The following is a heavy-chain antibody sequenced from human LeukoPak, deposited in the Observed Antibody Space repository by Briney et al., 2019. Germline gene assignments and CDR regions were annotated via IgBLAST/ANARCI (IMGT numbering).Heavy chain of an antibody. CDR2: IYPGDSDT. Sequence: GESLKISYKGSGYSFTSYWIGWVRQMPGKGPEWMGIIYPGDSDTRYSPSFQGQVTISADKSISTAYLQWSSLKASDTAMYYCARQAKYDDRFWFDPWGQGTLVTVSS. J-gene: IGHJ5*02. D-gene: IGHD3-22*01. CDR1: GYSFTSYW. V-gene: IGHV5-51*01. CDR3: ARQAKYDDRFWFDP.